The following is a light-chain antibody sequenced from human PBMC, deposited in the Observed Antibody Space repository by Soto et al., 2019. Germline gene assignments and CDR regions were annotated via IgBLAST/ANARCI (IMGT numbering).Light chain of an antibody. CDR1: SSNIGSNY. Sequence: QSVLTQPPSASGTPGQRVTISCSGSSSNIGSNYVYWYQQLPGTAPNLLIYRNNQRPSGVPDRFSGSKSGTSASLAISGLRSEDEADYYCAARDDSLSGVVFGGGTKLTV. CDR3: AARDDSLSGVV. V-gene: IGLV1-47*01. J-gene: IGLJ2*01. CDR2: RNN.